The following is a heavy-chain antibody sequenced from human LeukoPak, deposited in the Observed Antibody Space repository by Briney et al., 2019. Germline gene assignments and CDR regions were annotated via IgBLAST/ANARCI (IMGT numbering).Heavy chain of an antibody. Sequence: GRSLRLSCAASGFTFSSYSMNWVRQAPGKGLEWVSSISSSSSYIYYADSVKGRFTISRDNAKNSLYLQMNSLRAEDTAVYYCARVHRGYSYGRLDYWGQGTLVTVSS. J-gene: IGHJ4*02. CDR1: GFTFSSYS. CDR3: ARVHRGYSYGRLDY. D-gene: IGHD5-18*01. V-gene: IGHV3-21*01. CDR2: ISSSSSYI.